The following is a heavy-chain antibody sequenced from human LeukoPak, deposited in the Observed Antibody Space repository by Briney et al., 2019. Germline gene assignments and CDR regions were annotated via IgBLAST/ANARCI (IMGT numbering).Heavy chain of an antibody. CDR3: VRRVKHYDFWSGYQDY. CDR1: GFTFSSYG. CDR2: ISYDGSNK. D-gene: IGHD3-3*01. Sequence: GRSLRLSCAASGFTFSSYGMHWVRQAPGKGLEWVAVISYDGSNKYYADSVKGRFTISRDNAKNSLYLQMNSLRPEDTAVYYCVRRVKHYDFWSGYQDYWGQGTLVTVSS. V-gene: IGHV3-30*03. J-gene: IGHJ4*02.